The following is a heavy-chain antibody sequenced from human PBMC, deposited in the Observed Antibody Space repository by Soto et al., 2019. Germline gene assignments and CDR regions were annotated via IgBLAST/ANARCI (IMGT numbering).Heavy chain of an antibody. J-gene: IGHJ3*02. CDR1: GYTFTSYA. CDR3: ARDRYCSSISCYGDAFDI. D-gene: IGHD2-2*01. V-gene: IGHV1-3*01. Sequence: ASVKVSCTDSGYTFTSYAMHWVRQAPGQRLEWMGWISAGDGNTKYSQNFQGRVTITRVTSASTAYMELSSLRSEDTAVYYCARDRYCSSISCYGDAFDIWGQGTMVTVSS. CDR2: ISAGDGNT.